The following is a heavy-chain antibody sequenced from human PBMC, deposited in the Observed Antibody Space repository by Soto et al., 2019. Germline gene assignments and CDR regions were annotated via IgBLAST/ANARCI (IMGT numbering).Heavy chain of an antibody. CDR1: GGSISSGDYY. CDR3: ARLSTGTHYCFDY. D-gene: IGHD1-1*01. CDR2: IYYSGST. Sequence: SETLSLTCTVSGGSISSGDYYWSWIRQPPGKGLEWIGYIYYSGSTYYNPSLKSRVTISVDTSKNQFSLKLSSVTAADTAVYYCARLSTGTHYCFDYWGQGTLVTVSS. J-gene: IGHJ4*02. V-gene: IGHV4-30-4*01.